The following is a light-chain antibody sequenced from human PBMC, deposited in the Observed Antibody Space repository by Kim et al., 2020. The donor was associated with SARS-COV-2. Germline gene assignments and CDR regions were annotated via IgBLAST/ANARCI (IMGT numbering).Light chain of an antibody. CDR1: SGSIAINY. CDR2: EDN. CDR3: QSYDSSDRV. J-gene: IGLJ3*02. Sequence: GMTVTISCTRSSGSIAINYVQWYQQRPGSSPTTVIYEDNQRPSGVPDRFSGSIDSSSNSASLTISGLKTEDEADYYCQSYDSSDRVFGGGTKLTVL. V-gene: IGLV6-57*01.